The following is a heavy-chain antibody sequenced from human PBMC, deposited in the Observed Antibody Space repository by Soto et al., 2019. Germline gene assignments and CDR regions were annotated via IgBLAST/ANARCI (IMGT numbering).Heavy chain of an antibody. J-gene: IGHJ4*02. D-gene: IGHD2-15*01. Sequence: QVQLVESGGGVVQPGRSLRLSCAASGFTFSSYGMHWVRQAPGKGLEWVAVIWYDGSNKYYADSVKGRFTISSDNSKNTLYLQMNSLRAEDTAVYYCARDSCSGGSCYHLVFDYWGQGTLVTVSS. CDR3: ARDSCSGGSCYHLVFDY. CDR2: IWYDGSNK. V-gene: IGHV3-33*01. CDR1: GFTFSSYG.